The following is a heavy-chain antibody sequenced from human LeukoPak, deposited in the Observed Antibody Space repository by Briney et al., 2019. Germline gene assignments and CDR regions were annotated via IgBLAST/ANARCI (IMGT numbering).Heavy chain of an antibody. CDR1: GGSFSGYY. CDR2: INHSGST. J-gene: IGHJ6*04. D-gene: IGHD2-21*02. Sequence: SETLSLTCAVYGGSFSGYYWSWIRQPPGKGLEWIGEINHSGSTNYNPSLKSRVTISVDTSKNQFSLKLSSVTAADTAVYYCARGRRGIGGDLIYGMDVWGKGTTVSVSS. V-gene: IGHV4-34*01. CDR3: ARGRRGIGGDLIYGMDV.